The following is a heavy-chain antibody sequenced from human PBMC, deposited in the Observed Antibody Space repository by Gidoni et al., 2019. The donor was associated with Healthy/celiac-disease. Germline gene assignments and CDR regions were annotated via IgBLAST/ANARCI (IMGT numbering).Heavy chain of an antibody. J-gene: IGHJ4*02. CDR1: GFTFSSYA. Sequence: EVQLLEPGGGLVQPGVSLRLSCAASGFTFSSYAMSWVRQALGKGLEWVSAISGSGGSTYYADSVKGRFTISRDNSKNTLYLQMNSLRAEDTAVYYCAKDGSRDTAMVSCSYWGQGTLVTVSS. V-gene: IGHV3-23*01. D-gene: IGHD5-18*01. CDR3: AKDGSRDTAMVSCSY. CDR2: ISGSGGST.